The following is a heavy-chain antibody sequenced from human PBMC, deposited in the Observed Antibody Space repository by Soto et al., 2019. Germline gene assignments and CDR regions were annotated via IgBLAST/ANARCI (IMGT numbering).Heavy chain of an antibody. CDR2: INSDGSST. Sequence: PGGSLRLSCAASGFTFSSYWMHWVRQAPGKGLVWVSRINSDGSSTSYADSVKGRFTISRDNAKNTLYLQMNSLRAEDTAVYYCARDPPRGYGSYYFDYWGQGTLVTVSS. J-gene: IGHJ4*02. D-gene: IGHD3-10*01. CDR1: GFTFSSYW. CDR3: ARDPPRGYGSYYFDY. V-gene: IGHV3-74*01.